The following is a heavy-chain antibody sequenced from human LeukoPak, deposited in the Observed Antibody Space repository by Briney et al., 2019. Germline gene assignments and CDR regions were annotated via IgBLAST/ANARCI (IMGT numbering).Heavy chain of an antibody. CDR1: GGSISSGDYY. Sequence: SRTLSLTCTVSGGSISSGDYYWSWIRQPPGKGLEWIGYIYYSGSTYYNPSLKSRVTISVDTSKNQFSLKLSSVTAADTAVYYCAREGGGYYDSSGYAFDYWGQGTLVTVSS. D-gene: IGHD3-22*01. CDR3: AREGGGYYDSSGYAFDY. CDR2: IYYSGST. J-gene: IGHJ4*02. V-gene: IGHV4-30-4*01.